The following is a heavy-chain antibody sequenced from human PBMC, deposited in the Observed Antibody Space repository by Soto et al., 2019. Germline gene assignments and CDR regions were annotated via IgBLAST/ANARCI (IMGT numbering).Heavy chain of an antibody. J-gene: IGHJ6*02. CDR1: GFTVSSNY. D-gene: IGHD6-19*01. CDR3: ARASRLGYYYAMDV. Sequence: GGSLRLSCAASGFTVSSNYMTWVRQAPGKGLEWVSVIYSGGSTYYADSVKGRFTISRDNSKNTLYLQMNSLRVEDTAVYYCARASRLGYYYAMDVWGQGTTVTVS. CDR2: IYSGGST. V-gene: IGHV3-66*01.